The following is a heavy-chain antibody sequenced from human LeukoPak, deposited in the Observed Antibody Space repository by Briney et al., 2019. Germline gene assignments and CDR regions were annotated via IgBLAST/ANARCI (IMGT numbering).Heavy chain of an antibody. CDR2: IKQDGSEK. J-gene: IGHJ4*02. CDR3: ASWGGQGSY. D-gene: IGHD3-16*01. CDR1: GFTPSSYW. V-gene: IGHV3-7*01. Sequence: PGGSLRLSSAASGFTPSSYWMSCVRHAPGKGLEWVANIKQDGSEKYYVDSVKGRFTISRDNAKNSLYLQMNSLRVEDTAIYYCASWGGQGSYWGQGILVTVSS.